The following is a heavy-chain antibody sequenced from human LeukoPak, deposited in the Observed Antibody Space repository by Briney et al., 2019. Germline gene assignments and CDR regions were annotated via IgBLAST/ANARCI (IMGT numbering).Heavy chain of an antibody. CDR1: GGSLSPHY. CDR2: INNRGTT. V-gene: IGHV4-34*01. D-gene: IGHD5-12*01. CDR3: ARVPLWWLTPFDF. J-gene: IGHJ4*02. Sequence: SETLSLTCAVAGGSLSPHYWSWIRRPLGKGLEWIGEINNRGTTNYSPSLRGRATISVDTSKNQFSLRLTSVTAADTAMYYCARVPLWWLTPFDFWGQGTLATVSS.